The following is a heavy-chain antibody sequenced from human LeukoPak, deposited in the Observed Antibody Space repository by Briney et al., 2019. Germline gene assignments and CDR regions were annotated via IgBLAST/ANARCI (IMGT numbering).Heavy chain of an antibody. J-gene: IGHJ6*02. CDR1: GGTFSSYA. D-gene: IGHD4-17*01. CDR2: IIPILGIA. Sequence: ASVKVSCKASGGTFSSYAISWVRQAPGQGLEWMGRIIPILGIANYAQKFQGRATITADKSTSTAYMELSSLRSEDTAVYYCARARPPYGFYGMDVWGQGTTVTVSS. V-gene: IGHV1-69*04. CDR3: ARARPPYGFYGMDV.